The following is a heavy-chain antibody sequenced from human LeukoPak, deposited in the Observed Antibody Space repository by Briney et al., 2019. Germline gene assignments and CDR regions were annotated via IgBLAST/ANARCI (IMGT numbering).Heavy chain of an antibody. CDR3: AREHRSSKYFDS. CDR2: GLYTGNT. D-gene: IGHD6-6*01. J-gene: IGHJ4*02. V-gene: IGHV4-39*02. Sequence: ETLSHTCSVSGGSIAVNHYYWGWIRQPPGKGLEWIGSGLYTGNTYSNPSLRSRVTISVDTSKNEFSLKMNSVTAADTAVYYCAREHRSSKYFDSWGQGALMIVSS. CDR1: GGSIAVNHYY.